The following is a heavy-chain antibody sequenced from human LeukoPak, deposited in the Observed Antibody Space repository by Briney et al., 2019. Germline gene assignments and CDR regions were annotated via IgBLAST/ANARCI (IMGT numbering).Heavy chain of an antibody. CDR1: GFTFNTHG. CDR2: IGQSGSST. Sequence: GGSLRLSCAASGFTFNTHGMNWVRQAPGKGLEWISSIGQSGSSTYYADSVKGRFTVSRDNSRNLVYLQMNSLRAEDTAIYYCAKGVPYSSSSVYFDSWGQGTLVTVSS. V-gene: IGHV3-23*01. D-gene: IGHD6-6*01. CDR3: AKGVPYSSSSVYFDS. J-gene: IGHJ4*02.